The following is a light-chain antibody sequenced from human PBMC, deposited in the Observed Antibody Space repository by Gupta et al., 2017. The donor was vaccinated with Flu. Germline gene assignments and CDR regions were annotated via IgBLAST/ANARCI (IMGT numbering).Light chain of an antibody. CDR3: SSYTSGSTFYV. J-gene: IGLJ1*01. CDR1: SSDVGRYDS. V-gene: IGLV2-14*03. CDR2: DVT. Sequence: SSDVGRYDSVSWYQQHPDKAPKLIIFDVTNRPSGVSSRFSGSKSGNTASLTISGLRPEDETDYYCSSYTSGSTFYVFGTGTKVTVL.